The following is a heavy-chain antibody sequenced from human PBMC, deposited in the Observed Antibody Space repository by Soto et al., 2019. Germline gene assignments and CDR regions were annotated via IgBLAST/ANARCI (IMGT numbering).Heavy chain of an antibody. J-gene: IGHJ4*02. D-gene: IGHD2-8*01. CDR1: GFSLSTGGMC. CDR2: IDWDDDE. Sequence: SGPMLVNPTQTLTLTCTFSGFSLSTGGMCVNWIRQPPGKALEWLALIDWDDDEYYNTSLKTRLTISKDTSKKQVVLTMTNMDPVDTATYYCARTFNGFPDYWGQGTLVTVSS. V-gene: IGHV2-70*01. CDR3: ARTFNGFPDY.